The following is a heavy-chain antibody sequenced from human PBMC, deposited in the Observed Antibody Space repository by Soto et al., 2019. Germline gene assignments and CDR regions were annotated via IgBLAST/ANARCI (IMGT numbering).Heavy chain of an antibody. CDR2: TYHSGST. Sequence: SETLSLTCAVSGSSISSGYYWGWIRQPPGKGLEWIGSTYHSGSTYYNPSLKSRVTISLDTSKNQFSLKLSSVTAADTAVYYCARAFSSYVRRFDPWGQGTLVT. CDR1: GSSISSGYY. V-gene: IGHV4-38-2*01. J-gene: IGHJ5*01. CDR3: ARAFSSYVRRFDP. D-gene: IGHD6-6*01.